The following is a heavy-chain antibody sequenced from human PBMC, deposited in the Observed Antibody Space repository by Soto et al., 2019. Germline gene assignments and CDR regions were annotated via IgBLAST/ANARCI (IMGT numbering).Heavy chain of an antibody. V-gene: IGHV2-5*02. CDR3: VKSRCGGGCQHSYSPNAYYCLDV. CDR1: GLSLSTTGVG. D-gene: IGHD2-21*02. CDR2: IYWDDDK. Sequence: QITLKESGPTLVKPTQTLTLTCTFSGLSLSTTGVGVGLIRQPPGKALEWLALIYWDDDKRYSPSLKSRLTITKDTSKNQVFLTMTNMDAVDTATYYCVKSRCGGGCQHSYSPNAYYCLDVWGQGTTVTVSS. J-gene: IGHJ6*02.